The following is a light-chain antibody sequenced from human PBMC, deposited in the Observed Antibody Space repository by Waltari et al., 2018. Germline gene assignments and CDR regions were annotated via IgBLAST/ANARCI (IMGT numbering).Light chain of an antibody. J-gene: IGKJ1*01. V-gene: IGKV3-20*01. CDR1: QRFTRA. Sequence: EIVLTQSPGTLYLSPGESATISCRTSQRFTRALAWYQQKPGQAPRLLIYGASNRATGIPDRFSGSGSGTYFCLTISSLEPEDFAVYYCQHYLRLPVTFGQGTKVEVK. CDR2: GAS. CDR3: QHYLRLPVT.